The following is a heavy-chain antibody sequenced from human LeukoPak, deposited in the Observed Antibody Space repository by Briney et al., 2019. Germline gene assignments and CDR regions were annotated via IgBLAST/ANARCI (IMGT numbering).Heavy chain of an antibody. J-gene: IGHJ4*02. D-gene: IGHD6-13*01. CDR3: TRVGVGQQLVPPHFDY. CDR1: GFTLGDYA. Sequence: GGSLRLSCTASGFTLGDYAMSWFRQAPGKGLEWVGFIRSKAYGGTTEYAASVKGRFTISRDDSKSIAYLQMNSLKTEDTAVYYCTRVGVGQQLVPPHFDYWGQGTLVTVSS. V-gene: IGHV3-49*03. CDR2: IRSKAYGGTT.